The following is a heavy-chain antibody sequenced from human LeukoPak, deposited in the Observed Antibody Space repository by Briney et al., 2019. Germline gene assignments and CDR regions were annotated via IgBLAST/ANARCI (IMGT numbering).Heavy chain of an antibody. D-gene: IGHD6-13*01. J-gene: IGHJ4*02. V-gene: IGHV3-30-3*01. CDR2: ISYDGSNK. CDR3: ARDQGYSSSWIDGYYFDY. CDR1: GFTFSSYA. Sequence: TGGSLRLSCAASGFTFSSYAMHWVRQAPGKGLEWVAVISYDGSNKYYADSVKGRFTISRDNSKNTLYLQMNSLRAEDTAVYYCARDQGYSSSWIDGYYFDYWGQGTLVTVSS.